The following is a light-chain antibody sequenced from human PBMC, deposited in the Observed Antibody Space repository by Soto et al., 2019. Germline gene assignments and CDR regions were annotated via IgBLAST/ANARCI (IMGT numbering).Light chain of an antibody. Sequence: EIVLTQSPGTLSLSPGERATLSCRASQSVSSSYLAWYQQKPGQAPRLLIYGASSRATGIPDRFSGSGSGTDFTLTISRLEPEDFAVYYCQQYGSSLPIPFGQGTRWRLN. CDR1: QSVSSSY. CDR2: GAS. J-gene: IGKJ5*01. CDR3: QQYGSSLPIP. V-gene: IGKV3-20*01.